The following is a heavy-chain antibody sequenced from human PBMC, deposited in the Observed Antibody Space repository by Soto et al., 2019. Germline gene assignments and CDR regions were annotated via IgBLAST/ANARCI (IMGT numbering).Heavy chain of an antibody. Sequence: QVQLVQSGAEVKKPGASVKVSCKVSGYTLTELSMHWVRQAPGKGLEWMGGFDPEDGETIYAQKFQGRVTMTEDTSTDPPYMGRGSLRSEDTAVFYCATPGRSGNWNYVYHLGGQGTLVTVSS. J-gene: IGHJ4*02. D-gene: IGHD1-7*01. CDR1: GYTLTELS. V-gene: IGHV1-24*01. CDR2: FDPEDGET. CDR3: ATPGRSGNWNYVYHL.